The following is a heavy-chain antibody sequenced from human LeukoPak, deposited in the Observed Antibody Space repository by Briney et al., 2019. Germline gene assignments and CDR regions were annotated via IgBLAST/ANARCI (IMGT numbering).Heavy chain of an antibody. D-gene: IGHD4-17*01. V-gene: IGHV3-30*18. Sequence: GGSLRLSCAASGFIFSNYAIHWVRQAPGKGLEWVTAISYNGDNQHYADPVKGRFTISRDNSKNTVYPQIDALRTEDSAVYYCVKVYPTLTTSSVLGSWGQGTLVTVSS. J-gene: IGHJ4*03. CDR2: ISYNGDNQ. CDR3: VKVYPTLTTSSVLGS. CDR1: GFIFSNYA.